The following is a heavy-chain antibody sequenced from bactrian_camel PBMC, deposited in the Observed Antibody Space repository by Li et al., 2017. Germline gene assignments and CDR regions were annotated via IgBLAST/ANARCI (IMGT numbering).Heavy chain of an antibody. V-gene: IGHV3S40*01. D-gene: IGHD5*01. Sequence: VQLVESGGGSVQDGGSLRLSCSVSGKPINDYHMGWFRQAPGKEREGVAVIDSNGDDTYYLQSVEGRFTISRDNAKNTVYLQMNSLKVSDTAMYYCAASLGKTYCHAAFFLTRSRPNFGQRGRGPRSPSP. CDR2: IDSNGDDT. CDR1: GKPINDYH. J-gene: IGHJ4*01.